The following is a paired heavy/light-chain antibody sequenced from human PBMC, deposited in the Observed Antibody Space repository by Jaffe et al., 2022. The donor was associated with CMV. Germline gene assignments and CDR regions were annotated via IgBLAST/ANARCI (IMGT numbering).Light chain of an antibody. CDR1: QSVSSSY. V-gene: IGKV3-20*01. CDR3: QQYGSSPRGFT. CDR2: GAS. J-gene: IGKJ3*01. Sequence: EIVLTQSPGTLSLSPGERATLSCRASQSVSSSYLAWYQQKPGQAPRLLIYGASSRATGIPDRFSGSGSGTDFTLTISRLEPEDFAVYYCQQYGSSPRGFTFGPGTKVDIK.
Heavy chain of an antibody. V-gene: IGHV1-18*04. CDR1: GYTFTSYG. D-gene: IGHD3-3*01. CDR2: ISAYNGNT. CDR3: ARVKVPRFLDAHYYYYYMDV. J-gene: IGHJ6*03. Sequence: QVQLVQSGAEVKKPGASVKVSCKASGYTFTSYGISWVRQAPGQGLEWMGWISAYNGNTNYAQKLQGRVTMTTDTSTSTAYMELRSLRSDDTAVYYCARVKVPRFLDAHYYYYYMDVWGKGTTVTVSS.